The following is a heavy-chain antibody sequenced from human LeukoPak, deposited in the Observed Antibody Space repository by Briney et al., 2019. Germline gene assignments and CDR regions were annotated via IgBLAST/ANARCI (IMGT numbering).Heavy chain of an antibody. Sequence: TGGSLRLSCAASGFTFSSYGMHWVRQAPGKGLEWVAVISYDGGNKYFADSVKGRFTISRDNSKNTLYLQMNSLRAEDTAVYYCAKDETTYSSGWFDAFDIWGQGTMVAVSS. CDR2: ISYDGGNK. V-gene: IGHV3-30*18. J-gene: IGHJ3*02. CDR1: GFTFSSYG. CDR3: AKDETTYSSGWFDAFDI. D-gene: IGHD6-19*01.